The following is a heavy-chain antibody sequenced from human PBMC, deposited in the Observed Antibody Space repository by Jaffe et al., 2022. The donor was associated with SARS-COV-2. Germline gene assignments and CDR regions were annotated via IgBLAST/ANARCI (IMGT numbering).Heavy chain of an antibody. CDR2: INHSGST. D-gene: IGHD3-22*01. J-gene: IGHJ4*02. CDR3: ARELRDYYDSSGYSDY. Sequence: QVQLQQWGAGLLKPSETLSLTCAVYGGSFSGYYWSWIRQPPGKGLEWIGEINHSGSTNYNPSLKSRVTISVDTSKNQFSLKLSSVTAADTAVYYCARELRDYYDSSGYSDYWGQGTLVTVSS. CDR1: GGSFSGYY. V-gene: IGHV4-34*01.